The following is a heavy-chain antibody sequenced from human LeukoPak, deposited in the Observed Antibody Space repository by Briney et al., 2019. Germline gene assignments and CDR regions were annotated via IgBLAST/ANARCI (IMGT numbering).Heavy chain of an antibody. V-gene: IGHV1-46*01. CDR3: ARDHGSAYYRAPRH. J-gene: IGHJ4*02. Sequence: ASVKVSFKASGYIFTNYYMHWVRQAPGQGLEWMGKINPSGGSTTYAQKFQGRVTMTRDTSTSTVYMELSSLRSEDTAVYYCARDHGSAYYRAPRHWGQGTLVTVSS. CDR1: GYIFTNYY. CDR2: INPSGGST. D-gene: IGHD3-10*01.